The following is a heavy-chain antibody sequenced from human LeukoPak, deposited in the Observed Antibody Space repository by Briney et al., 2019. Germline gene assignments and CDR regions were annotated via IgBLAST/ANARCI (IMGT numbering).Heavy chain of an antibody. D-gene: IGHD2-2*01. V-gene: IGHV3-7*01. CDR2: IKQDGSEK. CDR3: ARGQLVYCSSTSCSYFDY. Sequence: GGSLRLSCAASGFTFSSYWMSWVRQAPGKGLEWVANIKQDGSEKYYVDSVKGRFTISRDNAKNSLYLQMNSLRAEDTAVYHCARGQLVYCSSTSCSYFDYWGQGTLVTVSS. CDR1: GFTFSSYW. J-gene: IGHJ4*02.